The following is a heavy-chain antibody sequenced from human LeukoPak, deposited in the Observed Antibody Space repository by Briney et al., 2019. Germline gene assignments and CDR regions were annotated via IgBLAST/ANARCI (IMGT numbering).Heavy chain of an antibody. V-gene: IGHV1-18*01. J-gene: IGHJ4*02. CDR2: ISAYNGNT. D-gene: IGHD3-3*01. CDR1: GYTFTSYG. CDR3: ARDLRAHNRSTIFGVVIIGNY. Sequence: GASVKVSCKASGYTFTSYGISWVRQAPGQGLEWMGWISAYNGNTNYAQKLQGRVTMTTDTSTSTAYMELRSLRSDDTAVYYCARDLRAHNRSTIFGVVIIGNYWGQGTLVTVSS.